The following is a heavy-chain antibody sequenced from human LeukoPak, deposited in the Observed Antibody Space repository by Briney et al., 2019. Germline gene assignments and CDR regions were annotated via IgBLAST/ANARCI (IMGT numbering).Heavy chain of an antibody. J-gene: IGHJ4*02. CDR1: GYTFTSYG. Sequence: ASVKVSCKASGYTFTSYGISRVRQAPGQGLEWMGWISAYNGNTNYAQKLQGRVTMTTDTSTSTAYMELRSLRSDGTAVYYCARDGDCSGGSCYLYGFDYWGQGTLVTVSS. V-gene: IGHV1-18*01. D-gene: IGHD2-15*01. CDR2: ISAYNGNT. CDR3: ARDGDCSGGSCYLYGFDY.